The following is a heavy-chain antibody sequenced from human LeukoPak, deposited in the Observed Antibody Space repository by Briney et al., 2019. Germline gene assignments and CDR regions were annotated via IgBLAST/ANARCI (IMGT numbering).Heavy chain of an antibody. CDR3: ARDGSRRNNGSGSRYFDY. Sequence: RGSLRLSCAASGFTFSSYAMHWVRQAPGKGLEWVAVISYDGSDKYYADSVKGRFTISRDNSKNTLYLQMNSLRAEDTAVYYCARDGSRRNNGSGSRYFDYWGQGTLVTVSS. V-gene: IGHV3-30-3*01. CDR1: GFTFSSYA. J-gene: IGHJ4*02. CDR2: ISYDGSDK. D-gene: IGHD3-10*01.